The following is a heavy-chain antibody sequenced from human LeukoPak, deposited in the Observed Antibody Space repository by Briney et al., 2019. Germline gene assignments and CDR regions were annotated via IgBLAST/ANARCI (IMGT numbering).Heavy chain of an antibody. V-gene: IGHV4-39*07. J-gene: IGHJ6*03. CDR3: ARRYRYFDWLLSPYYYYYMDV. CDR1: GGSISSGSYY. CDR2: INHSGST. D-gene: IGHD3-9*01. Sequence: SETLSLTCTVSGGSISSGSYYWSWIRQPPGKGLEWIGEINHSGSTNYNPSLKSRVTISVDTSKNQFSLKLSSVTAADTAAYYCARRYRYFDWLLSPYYYYYMDVWGKGTTVTISS.